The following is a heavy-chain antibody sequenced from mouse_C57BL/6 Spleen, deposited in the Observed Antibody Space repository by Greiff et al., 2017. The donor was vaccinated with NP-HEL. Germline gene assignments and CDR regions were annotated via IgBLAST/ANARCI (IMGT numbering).Heavy chain of an antibody. D-gene: IGHD2-4*01. Sequence: DVKLVESEGGLVQPGSSMKLSCTASGFTFSDYYMAWVRQVPEKGLEWVANINYDGSSTYYLDSLKSRFIISRDNAKNILYLQMSILKSEDTATYNCARDRIYYDYDGYFDVWGTGTTVTVSS. V-gene: IGHV5-16*01. CDR1: GFTFSDYY. CDR3: ARDRIYYDYDGYFDV. CDR2: INYDGSST. J-gene: IGHJ1*03.